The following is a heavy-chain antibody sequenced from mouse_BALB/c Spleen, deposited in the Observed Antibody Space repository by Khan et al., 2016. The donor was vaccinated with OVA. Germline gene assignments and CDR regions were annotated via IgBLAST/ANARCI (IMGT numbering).Heavy chain of an antibody. Sequence: QVQLKQSGPGLVAPSQSLSITCTVSGFSLPNSGVSWVRQPPGKGLEWLGVLWGDGSTNYHSGLKSRLTINKDSSKPQVFLKLNSLQTENTATYSCAGFECSYYAMVYWGQGTSVTVSS. D-gene: IGHD6-1*01. CDR1: GFSLPNSG. J-gene: IGHJ4*01. V-gene: IGHV2-3*01. CDR2: LWGDGST. CDR3: AGFECSYYAMVY.